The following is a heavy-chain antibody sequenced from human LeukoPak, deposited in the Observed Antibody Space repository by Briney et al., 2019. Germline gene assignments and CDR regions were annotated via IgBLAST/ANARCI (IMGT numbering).Heavy chain of an antibody. V-gene: IGHV3-33*08. CDR2: IWYDGSNK. CDR1: GFTFSSYG. J-gene: IGHJ4*02. D-gene: IGHD4-11*01. Sequence: GRSLRLSCAASGFTFSSYGMHWVRQAPGKGLEWVAVIWYDGSNKYYADSVKGRFTISRDNSKNTLYLQMNSLRVEDTAVYCCARDYGTTTTTKRWGFFDYWGQGALVTVSS. CDR3: ARDYGTTTTTKRWGFFDY.